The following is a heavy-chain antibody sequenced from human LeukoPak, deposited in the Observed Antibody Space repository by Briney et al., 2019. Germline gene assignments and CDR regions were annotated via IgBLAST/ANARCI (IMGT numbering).Heavy chain of an antibody. CDR1: GGSISSSSYY. Sequence: PSETLSLTCTVSGGSISSSSYYWGWMRQPPGKGLEWIGSIYYSGSTYYNPSLKSRVTISVDTSKIQFSLKLSSVTAADTAVYYCARHLTKVYDSSGYEDYWGQGTLVTVSS. CDR3: ARHLTKVYDSSGYEDY. CDR2: IYYSGST. D-gene: IGHD3-22*01. J-gene: IGHJ4*02. V-gene: IGHV4-39*01.